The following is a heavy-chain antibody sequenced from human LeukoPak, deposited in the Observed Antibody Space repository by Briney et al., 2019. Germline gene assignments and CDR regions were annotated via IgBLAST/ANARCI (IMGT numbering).Heavy chain of an antibody. CDR2: YIPMFGTA. J-gene: IGHJ4*02. CDR1: VGTFSRYA. D-gene: IGHD1-26*01. V-gene: IGHV1-69*13. Sequence: SVKVSCTASVGTFSRYAISWVRQAPGQGLEWMGGYIPMFGTANYAQNFQNRVTITADESTSTFSMEVSSLRPEDTAVYFCAGASSKWELSFWGQGTLVTVSS. CDR3: AGASSKWELSF.